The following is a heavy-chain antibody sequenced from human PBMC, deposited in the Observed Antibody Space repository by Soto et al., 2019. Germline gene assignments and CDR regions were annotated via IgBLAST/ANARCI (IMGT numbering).Heavy chain of an antibody. CDR2: ISYDGSNK. D-gene: IGHD1-1*01. J-gene: IGHJ4*02. CDR3: ARWNVEHVSYSYF. CDR1: GFTFSSYP. V-gene: IGHV3-30-3*01. Sequence: PGGSLRLSCAASGFTFSSYPMHWVRQAPGKGLEWVALISYDGSNKYYADSVKGRFTISRDNSKNTLYLQMNSLRAEDTAVYYCARWNVEHVSYSYFWRQGTPFTVSS.